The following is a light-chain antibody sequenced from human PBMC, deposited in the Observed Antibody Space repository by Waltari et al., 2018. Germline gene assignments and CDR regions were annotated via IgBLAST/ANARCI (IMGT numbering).Light chain of an antibody. CDR2: WAS. J-gene: IGKJ4*01. Sequence: DIVMTQSPGSLVVSLGERAPINCKYGQDILYNSNNKNYLAWYQHKPGQSPKLLFYWASTRASGVPDRFSGSGSGTDFTLTISRVQAEDVAIYYCQQYYKTPSFGGGTKVE. CDR3: QQYYKTPS. V-gene: IGKV4-1*01. CDR1: QDILYNSNNKNY.